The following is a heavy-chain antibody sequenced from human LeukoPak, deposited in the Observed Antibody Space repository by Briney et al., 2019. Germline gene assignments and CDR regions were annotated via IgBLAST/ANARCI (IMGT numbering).Heavy chain of an antibody. V-gene: IGHV4-30-2*01. D-gene: IGHD3-16*01. CDR3: ARGRLRWGTPFDY. CDR2: IYHSGST. CDR1: GGSISSGGYS. J-gene: IGHJ4*02. Sequence: SETLSLTCAVSGGSISSGGYSWSWIRQPPGKGLEWIGYIYHSGSTYYNPSLKSRVTISVDRSKNQFSLKLSSVTAADTAVYHCARGRLRWGTPFDYWGQGTLVTVSS.